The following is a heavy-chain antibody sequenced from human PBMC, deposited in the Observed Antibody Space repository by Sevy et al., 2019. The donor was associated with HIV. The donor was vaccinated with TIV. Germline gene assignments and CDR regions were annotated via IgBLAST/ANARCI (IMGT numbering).Heavy chain of an antibody. J-gene: IGHJ5*02. V-gene: IGHV1-18*01. Sequence: ASVKVSCKASGYTFTSYGISWVRQAPGQGLEWMGWISAYNGNTNYARKLQGRVTMTTDTSTSTAYMELRSLRSDDTAVYYCARVAYCGGHCYGNWFDPWGQGTLVTVSS. D-gene: IGHD2-21*02. CDR3: ARVAYCGGHCYGNWFDP. CDR2: ISAYNGNT. CDR1: GYTFTSYG.